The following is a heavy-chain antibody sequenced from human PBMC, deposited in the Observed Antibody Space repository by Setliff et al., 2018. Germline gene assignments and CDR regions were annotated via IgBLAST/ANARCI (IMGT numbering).Heavy chain of an antibody. D-gene: IGHD2-15*01. CDR1: GGSISSYY. CDR2: IYIGGSA. CDR3: ARPRYCSGGACRVGGGVFDI. V-gene: IGHV4-4*07. J-gene: IGHJ3*02. Sequence: PSETLSLTCTVSGGSISSYYWSWIRQPAGKGLEWIGHIYIGGSAHYNPSLKSRVTMSIDTSKNQFSLKLNSVTAADTAMYYCARPRYCSGGACRVGGGVFDIWGLGTMVTVSS.